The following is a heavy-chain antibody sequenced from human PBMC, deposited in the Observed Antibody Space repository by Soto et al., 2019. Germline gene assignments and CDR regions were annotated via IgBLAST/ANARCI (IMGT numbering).Heavy chain of an antibody. CDR2: INTYHGNT. CDR3: ARSPGYSASWCYFYYGMKI. V-gene: IGHV1-18*01. D-gene: IGHD6-13*01. Sequence: QVQLVQSGAELKKPGASVKVSCKASGYTFTNYGISWVRQAPGQGLEWMGWINTYHGNTKYAQKLQGRVTMTKDTSTSTAYMELTSLRSDDTAVYYCARSPGYSASWCYFYYGMKIWGQGTTVIVSS. CDR1: GYTFTNYG. J-gene: IGHJ6*02.